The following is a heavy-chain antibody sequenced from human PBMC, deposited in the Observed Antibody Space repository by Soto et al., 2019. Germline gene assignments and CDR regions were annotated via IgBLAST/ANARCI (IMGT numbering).Heavy chain of an antibody. CDR1: GFTFSSYG. D-gene: IGHD6-19*01. V-gene: IGHV3-30*18. J-gene: IGHJ4*02. CDR2: ISYDGSNK. CDR3: AKAALAGGWYSDDY. Sequence: QVQLVESGGGVVQPGRSLRLSCAASGFTFSSYGMHWVRQAPGKGLEWVAVISYDGSNKYYADSVKGRFTISRDNSKNTLYLQMNSLRGKDTAVYYCAKAALAGGWYSDDYWGQGTLVTVSS.